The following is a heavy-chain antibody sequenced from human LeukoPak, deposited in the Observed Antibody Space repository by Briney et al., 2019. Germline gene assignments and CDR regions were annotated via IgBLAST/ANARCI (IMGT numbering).Heavy chain of an antibody. D-gene: IGHD6-19*01. J-gene: IGHJ1*01. CDR3: ARAYKDRSLAGKKEFFQH. Sequence: GGSLRLSCAASGFTFSNYWTTWVRQAPGKGLEWVANIKPDGTKQYYADSVKGRFTISRDNANNFLYLQMNSLRAEDTALYYCARAYKDRSLAGKKEFFQHWGQGTLVTVSS. CDR1: GFTFSNYW. V-gene: IGHV3-7*03. CDR2: IKPDGTKQ.